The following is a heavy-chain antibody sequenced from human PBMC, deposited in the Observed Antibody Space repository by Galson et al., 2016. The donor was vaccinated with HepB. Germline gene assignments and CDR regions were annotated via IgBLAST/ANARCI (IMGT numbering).Heavy chain of an antibody. D-gene: IGHD1-1*01. CDR2: INPTGGST. Sequence: SVKVSCKASGYTLTSYYMNWVRQAPGQGLEWMGMINPTGGSTTYAQKFQGRVTMTRDTSTGTAYMDLWSLTSDDTAVYYCAREDWNPRYYFNGMDVGGQGTTVTVSS. V-gene: IGHV1-46*01. CDR1: GYTLTSYY. CDR3: AREDWNPRYYFNGMDV. J-gene: IGHJ6*02.